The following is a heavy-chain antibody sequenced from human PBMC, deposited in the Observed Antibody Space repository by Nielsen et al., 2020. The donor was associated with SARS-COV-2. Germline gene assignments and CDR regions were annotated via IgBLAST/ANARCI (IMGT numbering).Heavy chain of an antibody. CDR1: GYTFSNFD. Sequence: ASVKVSCKTSGYTFSNFDITWVRQAPGQGLEWMGWISSDNRKTSHVQKFQGRVTMTTDTSTSTAYMELRSLTSDDTAVYYCATHGGFGDHYFDYWGQGTLVIVSS. CDR3: ATHGGFGDHYFDY. J-gene: IGHJ4*02. V-gene: IGHV1-18*01. CDR2: ISSDNRKT. D-gene: IGHD4-17*01.